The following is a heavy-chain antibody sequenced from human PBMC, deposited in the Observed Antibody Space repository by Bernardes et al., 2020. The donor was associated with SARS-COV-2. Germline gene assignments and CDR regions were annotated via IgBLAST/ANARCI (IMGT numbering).Heavy chain of an antibody. Sequence: ASVKVSCKASGYTFTGYYMHWVRQAPGQGLEWMGWINPNSGGTNYAQKFQGRVTMTRDTSISTAYMELSRLRSDDTAVYYCARTSYYDFWSGYLDGTPYYMDVWGKGTTVTVSS. CDR2: INPNSGGT. CDR1: GYTFTGYY. CDR3: ARTSYYDFWSGYLDGTPYYMDV. J-gene: IGHJ6*03. V-gene: IGHV1-2*02. D-gene: IGHD3-3*01.